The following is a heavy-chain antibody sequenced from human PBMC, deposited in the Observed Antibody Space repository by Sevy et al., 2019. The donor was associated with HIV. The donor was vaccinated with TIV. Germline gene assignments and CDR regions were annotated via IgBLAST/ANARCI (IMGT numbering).Heavy chain of an antibody. CDR3: ARGLDYYDSSGYSSAFDI. CDR1: GYIFKNYW. CDR2: FYPGNSDV. V-gene: IGHV5-51*01. J-gene: IGHJ3*02. D-gene: IGHD3-22*01. Sequence: GESLKISCKGSGYIFKNYWIGWVRQVPGKGLEWMGIFYPGNSDVRYSQSFQGHVTISADKSISAAYLEWRSLRAWDTAMDFCARGLDYYDSSGYSSAFDIWGQGTMVTVSS.